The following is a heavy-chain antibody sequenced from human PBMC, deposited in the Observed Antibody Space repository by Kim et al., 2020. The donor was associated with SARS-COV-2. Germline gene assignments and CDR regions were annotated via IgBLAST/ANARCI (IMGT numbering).Heavy chain of an antibody. CDR3: ARHSTVVRGVSMYYFDL. D-gene: IGHD3-10*01. Sequence: SETLSLTCTISGGSISGSPYYWAWIRQPPGKGLEWIGSVYYSWSAYHNPALKSRVSMSVNTSKNQFSVKMNSVTATYTARYYCARHSTVVRGVSMYYFDLWGQGSLVTVSS. CDR1: GGSISGSPYY. V-gene: IGHV4-39*01. J-gene: IGHJ4*02. CDR2: VYYSWSA.